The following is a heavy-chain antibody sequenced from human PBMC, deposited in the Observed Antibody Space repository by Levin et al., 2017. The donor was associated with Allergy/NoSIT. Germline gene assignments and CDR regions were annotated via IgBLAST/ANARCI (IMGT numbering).Heavy chain of an antibody. V-gene: IGHV3-73*01. CDR2: IRSKANSYAT. D-gene: IGHD4-23*01. J-gene: IGHJ4*02. CDR3: TRHPSGMTTVVTQDY. CDR1: GFTFSGSA. Sequence: GGSLRLSCAASGFTFSGSAMHWVRQASGKGLEWVGRIRSKANSYATAYAASVKGRFTISRDDSKNTAYLQMNSLKTEDTAVYYCTRHPSGMTTVVTQDYWGQGTLVTVSS.